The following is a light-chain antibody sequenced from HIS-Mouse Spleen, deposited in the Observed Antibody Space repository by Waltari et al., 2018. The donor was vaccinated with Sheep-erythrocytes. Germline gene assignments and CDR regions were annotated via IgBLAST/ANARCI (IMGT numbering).Light chain of an antibody. V-gene: IGLV2-11*01. CDR3: CSYAGSYNHV. J-gene: IGLJ1*01. CDR2: DVS. CDR1: TSDVGGYNY. Sequence: QSALTQPRSVYGSPGPSVTITCTATTSDVGGYNYVSWYHQHPGKAPKLIIYDVSKRPSGVPDRFSGSKSGNTASLTISGLQAEDEADYYCCSYAGSYNHVFATGTKVTVL.